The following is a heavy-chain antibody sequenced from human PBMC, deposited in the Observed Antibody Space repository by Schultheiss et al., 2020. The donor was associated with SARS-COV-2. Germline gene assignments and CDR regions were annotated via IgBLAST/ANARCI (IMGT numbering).Heavy chain of an antibody. CDR1: GFTFSSYA. Sequence: GGSLRLSCAASGFTFSSYAMHWVRQAPGKGLEWVAVISYDGSNKYYADSVKGRFTISRDNSKNTLYLQMNSLRAEDTAVYYCARAEERAYYYGSGSYSQALDYWGQGTLVTVSS. V-gene: IGHV3-30-3*01. CDR2: ISYDGSNK. J-gene: IGHJ4*02. CDR3: ARAEERAYYYGSGSYSQALDY. D-gene: IGHD3-10*01.